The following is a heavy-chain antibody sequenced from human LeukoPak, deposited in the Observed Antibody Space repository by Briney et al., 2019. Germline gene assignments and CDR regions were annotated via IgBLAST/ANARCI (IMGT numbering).Heavy chain of an antibody. Sequence: SETLSLTCNVSGGSTSSYYWSWIRQPPGKGLEWIGNVHNSGTTNYNPSLKSRVTILLDRAKNQFSLKLTSMTAADTAVYFCAVGPNHYYFDDWGQGTLVTVSS. D-gene: IGHD1-14*01. J-gene: IGHJ4*02. CDR2: VHNSGTT. V-gene: IGHV4-59*01. CDR3: AVGPNHYYFDD. CDR1: GGSTSSYY.